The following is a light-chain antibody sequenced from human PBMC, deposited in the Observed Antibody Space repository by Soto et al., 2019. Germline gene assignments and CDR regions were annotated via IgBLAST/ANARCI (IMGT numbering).Light chain of an antibody. Sequence: QSALTQPAFVSGSLGQSITISCTGTSSDVGSTKLVSWYQQYPGKAPKLMIYEVNKRPSGVSNRFSGSKSGNTASLTISGLQAEDEADYYCCSYARSSSYVFGTGTKLTVL. V-gene: IGLV2-23*02. CDR1: SSDVGSTKL. CDR3: CSYARSSSYV. J-gene: IGLJ1*01. CDR2: EVN.